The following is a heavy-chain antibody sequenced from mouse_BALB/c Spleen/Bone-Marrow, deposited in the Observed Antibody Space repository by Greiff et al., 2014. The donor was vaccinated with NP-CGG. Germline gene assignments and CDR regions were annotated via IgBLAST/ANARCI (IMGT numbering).Heavy chain of an antibody. CDR1: GYTFTSYW. Sequence: VQLKQSGTVLARPGASVKMSCKGSGYTFTSYWVHWGKKRPGQGLEWIGAIYPGNSDTSYNQKFKGKAKLTAVTSTSTAYMELSSLTNEDSAVYYCTRGGGSSYVEFAYWGQGTLVTVSA. CDR3: TRGGGSSYVEFAY. V-gene: IGHV1-5*01. D-gene: IGHD1-1*01. CDR2: IYPGNSDT. J-gene: IGHJ3*01.